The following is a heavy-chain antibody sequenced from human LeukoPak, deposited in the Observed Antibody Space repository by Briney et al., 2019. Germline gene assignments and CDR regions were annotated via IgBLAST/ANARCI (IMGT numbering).Heavy chain of an antibody. CDR1: GGSISSYY. CDR2: ISYSGST. D-gene: IGHD3-10*01. V-gene: IGHV4-59*01. Sequence: PSETLSLTCTVSGGSISSYYWSWIRQPPGKGLEWIGYISYSGSTNYNPSLKGRVTISVDTSKNQFSLKLSSVTAADTAVYYCARVSVGYYGSGSYYTLDYWGQGTLVTVSS. J-gene: IGHJ4*02. CDR3: ARVSVGYYGSGSYYTLDY.